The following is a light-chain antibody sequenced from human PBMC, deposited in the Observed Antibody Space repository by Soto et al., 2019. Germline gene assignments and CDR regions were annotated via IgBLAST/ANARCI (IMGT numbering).Light chain of an antibody. CDR1: QSVSSNY. J-gene: IGKJ1*01. CDR3: QQFGSSLTWT. CDR2: GAS. Sequence: DIVLTQSPGTLSLSPGDRATLSCRASQSVSSNYLAWYQQKTGQAPSLLIYGASSRATGIPDRFSGSGSGTDFTLTISRLEPEDFAVYYCQQFGSSLTWTFGQGTKVEIK. V-gene: IGKV3-20*01.